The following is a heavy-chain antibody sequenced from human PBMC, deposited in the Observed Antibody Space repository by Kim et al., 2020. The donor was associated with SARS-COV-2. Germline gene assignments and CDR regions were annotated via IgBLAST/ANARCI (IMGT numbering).Heavy chain of an antibody. D-gene: IGHD3-22*01. Sequence: GGSLRLSCAASGFTFSGSAMHWVRQASGKGLEWVGRIRSKANSYATAYAASVKGRFTISRDDSKNTAYLQMNSLKTEDTAVYYCTSGEYDSSGYEKDAFEIWGQGTMVTVSS. CDR3: TSGEYDSSGYEKDAFEI. J-gene: IGHJ3*02. CDR2: IRSKANSYAT. CDR1: GFTFSGSA. V-gene: IGHV3-73*01.